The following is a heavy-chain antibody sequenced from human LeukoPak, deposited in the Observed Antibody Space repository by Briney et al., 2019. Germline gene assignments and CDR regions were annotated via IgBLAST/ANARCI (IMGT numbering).Heavy chain of an antibody. CDR1: GFTFSSYA. J-gene: IGHJ4*02. D-gene: IGHD3-22*01. CDR3: AKVRIGTDSSGYYYPLDY. V-gene: IGHV3-23*01. CDR2: ISGSGGST. Sequence: GGPLRLSCAASGFTFSSYAMSWVRQAPGKGLEWVSAISGSGGSTYYADSVKGRITISRDNSKNTLYLQMNSLRAEDTAVYYCAKVRIGTDSSGYYYPLDYWGQGTLVTVSS.